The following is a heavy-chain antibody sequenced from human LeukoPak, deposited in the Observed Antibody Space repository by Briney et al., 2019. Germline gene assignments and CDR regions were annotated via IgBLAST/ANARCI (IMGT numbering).Heavy chain of an antibody. J-gene: IGHJ4*02. CDR1: GFTFSSYW. D-gene: IGHD3-3*01. CDR3: ARVGFLGVGRGYYFDY. CDR2: KKQDGSEK. V-gene: IGHV3-7*01. Sequence: TGGSLRLSCAASGFTFSSYWMTWVRQAPGKGLEWVANKKQDGSEKFYVDSAKGRFTISRDSAKNSLYLQMNSLRAEDTAVYYCARVGFLGVGRGYYFDYWGQGTLVTVSS.